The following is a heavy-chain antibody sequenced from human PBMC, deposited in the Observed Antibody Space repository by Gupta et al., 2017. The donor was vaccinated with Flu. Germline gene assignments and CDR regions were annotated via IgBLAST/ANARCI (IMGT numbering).Heavy chain of an antibody. CDR3: ARKGGGDCSGGSCYSFDF. J-gene: IGHJ4*02. CDR2: IIPLSTSA. V-gene: IGHV1-69*01. Sequence: QVQLVQSGAEVKRPGSSVRVSCRDFGGPLTKHGINWVRQAPGQGLEWMGGIIPLSTSAIYAQRFQGRLIITADEFTSTVYMELSSLEVEDTAVYYCARKGGGDCSGGSCYSFDFWGQGTLVSVSS. CDR1: GGPLTKHG. D-gene: IGHD2-15*01.